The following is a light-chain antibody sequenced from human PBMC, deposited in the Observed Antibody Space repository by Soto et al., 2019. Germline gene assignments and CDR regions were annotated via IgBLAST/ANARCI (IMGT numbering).Light chain of an antibody. J-gene: IGKJ4*01. CDR2: DAS. V-gene: IGKV3-15*01. Sequence: EIVMTQSPATLSVSPGERATLSCRASQNIRSNLAWYQQKPGQPPTLLVSDASTRARNIPARFNGSGSGTEFTLAISSLQSEDFAVYYCQQYKNWPPISFGGGTKVDIK. CDR3: QQYKNWPPIS. CDR1: QNIRSN.